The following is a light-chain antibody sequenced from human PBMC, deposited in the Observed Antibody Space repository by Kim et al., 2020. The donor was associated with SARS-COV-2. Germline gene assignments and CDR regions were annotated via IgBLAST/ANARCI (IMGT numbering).Light chain of an antibody. CDR1: SGNIADNY. CDR2: EDS. J-gene: IGLJ2*01. V-gene: IGLV6-57*03. Sequence: GTTVPISCTRTSGNIADNYVQWYQQRPGSAPTIVIYEDSERPSGVPDRFSGSIETSSSSASLTISGLKTEDEADYYCQSYDISNVIFGGGTQLTVL. CDR3: QSYDISNVI.